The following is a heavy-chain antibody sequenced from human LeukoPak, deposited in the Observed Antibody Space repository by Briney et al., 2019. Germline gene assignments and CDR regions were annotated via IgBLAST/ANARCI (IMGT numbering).Heavy chain of an antibody. J-gene: IGHJ4*02. CDR3: AREESGGYFDY. Sequence: ASVKVSCKASGFTFTNYYMHWVRQAPGQGLEWMGLINPSGSSTNYAQKFRGRVTMTRDTSTTTVYVKLSSLRSEDTAVYYCAREESGGYFDYGGQGTLVTVSS. CDR2: INPSGSST. D-gene: IGHD2-8*02. V-gene: IGHV1-46*01. CDR1: GFTFTNYY.